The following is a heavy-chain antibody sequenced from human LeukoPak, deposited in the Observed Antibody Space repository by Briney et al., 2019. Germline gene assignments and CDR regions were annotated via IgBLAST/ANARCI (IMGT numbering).Heavy chain of an antibody. CDR1: GGSISSSSYY. D-gene: IGHD2-15*01. CDR3: ARLVLSGGYCSGGSCSLDY. V-gene: IGHV4-39*01. J-gene: IGHJ4*02. Sequence: PSETLSLTCTVSGGSISSSSYYWGWIRQPPGKGLEWIGSIYYSGSTYYNPSLKSRATISVDTSKNQFSLKLSSVTAADTAVYYCARLVLSGGYCSGGSCSLDYWGQGTLVTVSS. CDR2: IYYSGST.